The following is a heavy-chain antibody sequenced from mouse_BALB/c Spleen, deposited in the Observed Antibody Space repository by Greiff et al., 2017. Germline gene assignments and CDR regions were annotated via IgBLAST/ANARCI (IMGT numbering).Heavy chain of an antibody. V-gene: IGHV1-18*01. Sequence: SGPELVKPGASMKISCKASGYSFTGYTMNWVKQSHGKNLEWIGLINPYNGGTSYNQKFKGKATLTVDKSSSTAYMELLSLTSEDSAVYYWAREVIITTEDYFDYWGQGTTLTVSS. D-gene: IGHD1-1*01. J-gene: IGHJ2*01. CDR2: INPYNGGT. CDR1: GYSFTGYT. CDR3: AREVIITTEDYFDY.